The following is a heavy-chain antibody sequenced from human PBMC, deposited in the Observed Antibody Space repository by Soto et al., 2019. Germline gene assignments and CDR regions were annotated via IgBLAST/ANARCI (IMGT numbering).Heavy chain of an antibody. D-gene: IGHD2-15*01. CDR3: AREVQVHSPAFVY. V-gene: IGHV1-69*19. Sequence: QVQLVQSGAEMKKPGSSVKVSCQFSGGTFNTYAMNWVRQAPGQGPEWMGDISPMFGAANYAPKFQGRVTSTSDESTGTSYMQLSSLTSEDTALYCCAREVQVHSPAFVYWGQGTLVTVSS. J-gene: IGHJ4*02. CDR2: ISPMFGAA. CDR1: GGTFNTYA.